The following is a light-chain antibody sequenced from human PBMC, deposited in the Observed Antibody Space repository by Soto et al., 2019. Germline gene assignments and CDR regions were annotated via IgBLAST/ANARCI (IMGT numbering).Light chain of an antibody. CDR1: SSNIGSTS. CDR3: ATWDYNLNGVV. V-gene: IGLV1-44*01. CDR2: SND. J-gene: IGLJ2*01. Sequence: QSVLTQQPSASGTPGQRVSISCSGGSSNIGSTSVDWYQQVPGMAPKLLIYSNDQRPSGVPDRISGSKSGTSGSLVISGLQAEDEADYFCATWDYNLNGVVFGGGTQLTVL.